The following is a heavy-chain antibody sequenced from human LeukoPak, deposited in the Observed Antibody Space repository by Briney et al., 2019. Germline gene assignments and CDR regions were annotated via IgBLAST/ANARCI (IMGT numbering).Heavy chain of an antibody. CDR3: ARGDGYSFNYFDY. J-gene: IGHJ4*02. Sequence: PGRSLRLSCAASGFTFNNYGMNWVRQAPGKGLEWVAVIWYDGSMKYYSDSVKGRFTISRDNSESTLYLQMNSLRAEDTAVYYCARGDGYSFNYFDYRGQGTLVAVSS. CDR2: IWYDGSMK. CDR1: GFTFNNYG. D-gene: IGHD5-24*01. V-gene: IGHV3-33*01.